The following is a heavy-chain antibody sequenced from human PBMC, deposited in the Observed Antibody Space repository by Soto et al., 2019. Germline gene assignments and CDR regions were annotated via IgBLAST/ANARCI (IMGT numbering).Heavy chain of an antibody. CDR2: ISHSGST. CDR3: ARDPDGSGSLFDP. V-gene: IGHV4-34*01. CDR1: GGSFSGYY. D-gene: IGHD3-10*01. Sequence: SETLSLTCAVYGGSFSGYYWSWIRQPPGKGLEWIGEISHSGSTNYNPSLKSRVTISVDTSKNQFSLKLSSVTAADTAVYYCARDPDGSGSLFDPWGQGTLVTVSS. J-gene: IGHJ5*02.